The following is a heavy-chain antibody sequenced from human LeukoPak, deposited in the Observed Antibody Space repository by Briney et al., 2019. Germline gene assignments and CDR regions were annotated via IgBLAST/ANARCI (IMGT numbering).Heavy chain of an antibody. V-gene: IGHV4-39*01. Sequence: SETLSLTCTVSGGSISSSSYYWGWIRQPPGKGLEWIGSIYYSGSTYYNPSLKSRVTISVDTSKNQFSLKLSSVTAADTAVYYCARVRSGWYRAFDIWGQGIMVTVSS. CDR2: IYYSGST. CDR1: GGSISSSSYY. CDR3: ARVRSGWYRAFDI. D-gene: IGHD6-19*01. J-gene: IGHJ3*02.